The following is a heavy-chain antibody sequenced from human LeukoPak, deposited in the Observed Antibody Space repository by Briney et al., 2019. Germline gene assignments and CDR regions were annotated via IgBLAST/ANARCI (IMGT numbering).Heavy chain of an antibody. J-gene: IGHJ5*02. CDR2: MYYSGST. V-gene: IGHV4-30-4*01. D-gene: IGHD3-22*01. CDR3: ARPYYYDSRIDP. CDR1: GGSISSGDYY. Sequence: SQTLSLTCTVSGGSISSGDYYWSWIRQPPGKGLEWIAYMYYSGSTYYNPSLKSRVTMSADTSRNQLSLKLSSVTAADTAVYYCARPYYYDSRIDPWGQGILVTVSS.